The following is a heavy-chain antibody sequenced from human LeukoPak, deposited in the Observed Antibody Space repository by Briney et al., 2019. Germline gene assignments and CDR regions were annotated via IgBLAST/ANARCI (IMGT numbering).Heavy chain of an antibody. CDR1: GDSLTSGSYY. J-gene: IGHJ4*02. Sequence: PSETLSLTCTVSGDSLTSGSYYWGWIRQTPGKGLEWIGNIYSDGDTSFNPSLKSRFTMSVDTSKNQFSLKLNSVTAADTAVYFCARDSGFWLYWGQGTLVSVSS. V-gene: IGHV4-39*07. D-gene: IGHD3-22*01. CDR3: ARDSGFWLY. CDR2: IYSDGDT.